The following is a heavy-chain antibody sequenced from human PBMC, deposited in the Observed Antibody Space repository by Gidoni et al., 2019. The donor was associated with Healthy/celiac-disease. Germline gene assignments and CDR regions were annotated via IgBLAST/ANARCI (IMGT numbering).Heavy chain of an antibody. J-gene: IGHJ3*02. D-gene: IGHD3-3*01. V-gene: IGHV5-51*01. CDR3: ARPFDQLRFYRVGGHDAFDI. Sequence: EVQLLQSGAEVKKPGESLKISCKGSGSSFTSYWIGWVRQMPGKVLEWMGLIYPGDSATRYTPSFQGQVTISADKSISTAYLQWSSLKASDTAMYYCARPFDQLRFYRVGGHDAFDIWGQGTMVTVSS. CDR1: GSSFTSYW. CDR2: IYPGDSAT.